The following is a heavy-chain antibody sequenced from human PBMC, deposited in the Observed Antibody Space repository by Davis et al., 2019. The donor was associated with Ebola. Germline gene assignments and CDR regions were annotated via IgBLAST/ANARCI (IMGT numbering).Heavy chain of an antibody. CDR1: GFTFSSYS. CDR3: ARERGTYYYGSGSYYNGKRLDY. V-gene: IGHV3-21*01. Sequence: GESLKISCAASGFTFSSYSMNWVRQAPGKGLEWVSSISSSSSYIYYADSVKGRFTISRDNAKNSLYLQMNSLRAEDTAVYYCARERGTYYYGSGSYYNGKRLDYWGQGTLVTVSS. J-gene: IGHJ4*02. D-gene: IGHD3-10*01. CDR2: ISSSSSYI.